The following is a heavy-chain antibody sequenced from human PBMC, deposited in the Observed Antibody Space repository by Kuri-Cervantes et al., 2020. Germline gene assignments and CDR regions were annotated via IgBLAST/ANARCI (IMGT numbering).Heavy chain of an antibody. CDR1: GFSLSNARMG. V-gene: IGHV2-26*01. J-gene: IGHJ6*02. CDR3: ARIGYRYGYALYYYYGMDV. D-gene: IGHD5-18*01. Sequence: SGPTLVKPTQTLTLTCTFSGFSLSNARMGVSWIRQPPGKALEWLAHIFSNDEKSYSTSLKSRLTISKDTSKSQVVLTMTNMDPVDTATYYCARIGYRYGYALYYYYGMDVWGQGTTVTVSS. CDR2: IFSNDEK.